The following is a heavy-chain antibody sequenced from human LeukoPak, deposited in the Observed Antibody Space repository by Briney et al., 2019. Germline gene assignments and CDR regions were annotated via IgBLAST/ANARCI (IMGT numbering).Heavy chain of an antibody. D-gene: IGHD5-12*01. CDR1: GFTVSSNY. J-gene: IGHJ4*02. CDR2: IYSGGST. V-gene: IGHV3-66*01. Sequence: GGSLRLSCAASGFTVSSNYMSWVRQAPGKGLEWVSVIYSGGSTYYADSVKGRFTISRDNSKNTLYLQMNSLRAEDTAVYYCARDHYGGHGRGYWGQGTLVTVSS. CDR3: ARDHYGGHGRGY.